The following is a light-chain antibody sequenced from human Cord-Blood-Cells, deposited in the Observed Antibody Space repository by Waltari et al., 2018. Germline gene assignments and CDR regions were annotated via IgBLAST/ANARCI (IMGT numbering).Light chain of an antibody. J-gene: IGLJ2*01. V-gene: IGLV1-47*02. CDR1: RSHIGSNH. CDR2: SIK. Sequence: LLRPPSASVTSAPTGPVACSGTRSHIGSNHVECSRQLPGTAPTLLIGSIKRRPSGVPDRFSGSQSCTSASLAISGLRSEDEAAYYCAAWDDSLSVVFGGGSKLTVL. CDR3: AAWDDSLSVV.